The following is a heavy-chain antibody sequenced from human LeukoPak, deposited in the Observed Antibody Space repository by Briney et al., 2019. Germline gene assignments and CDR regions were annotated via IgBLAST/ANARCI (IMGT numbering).Heavy chain of an antibody. CDR3: ARGDAFSGDH. V-gene: IGHV3-7*04. Sequence: GGPLRLSCAVSGFSFTNFWMSWVRQAPGRGLEWVANIHPEGNEKYHVESVKGRFAISRDNTKNLLFLQMNGLRVEDTAVYYCARGDAFSGDHWGQGTLVTVSS. CDR1: GFSFTNFW. CDR2: IHPEGNEK. J-gene: IGHJ4*02.